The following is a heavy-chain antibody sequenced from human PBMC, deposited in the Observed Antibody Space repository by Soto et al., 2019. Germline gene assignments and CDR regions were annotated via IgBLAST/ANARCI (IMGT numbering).Heavy chain of an antibody. CDR2: IFSNDEK. J-gene: IGHJ5*02. CDR1: GFSLSNAGLG. Sequence: QVTVKESGPVLVKPTEILTLTCTVSGFSLSNAGLGVSWIRQPPGKALEWLAQIFSNDEKSYSTSLKSRLTISKDTSKSQVVLTMTNMDPVDTATYYCATTYSTSWYWFDPWGQGTLVTVSS. CDR3: ATTYSTSWYWFDP. V-gene: IGHV2-26*01. D-gene: IGHD6-13*01.